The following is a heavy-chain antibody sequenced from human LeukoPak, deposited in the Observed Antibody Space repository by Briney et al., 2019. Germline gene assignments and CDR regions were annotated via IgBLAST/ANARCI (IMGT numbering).Heavy chain of an antibody. CDR3: YWYFDAFDI. CDR1: GFTFSSYG. Sequence: GGSLRLSCAASGFTFSSYGMHWVRQAPGKGLEWVAVISYDGSNKYYADSVKGRFTISRDNSKNTLCLQMNSLRAEDTAVYYCYWYFDAFDIWGQGTMVTVSS. CDR2: ISYDGSNK. V-gene: IGHV3-30*03. J-gene: IGHJ3*02. D-gene: IGHD2-8*02.